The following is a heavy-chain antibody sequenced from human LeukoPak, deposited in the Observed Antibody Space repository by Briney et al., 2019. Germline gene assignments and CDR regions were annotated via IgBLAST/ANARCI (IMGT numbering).Heavy chain of an antibody. J-gene: IGHJ4*02. CDR3: AKTGQLDS. CDR2: ISGNGLST. D-gene: IGHD1-1*01. CDR1: GFSFTSNA. V-gene: IGHV3-23*01. Sequence: GGSLRLSCAASGFSFTSNAMTRVRQAPGKGLEWVSTISGNGLSTWYADSVKGRLTISRDTSKNTLSLQMNTLRAEDTAVYYCAKTGQLDSWGQGTLVTVSS.